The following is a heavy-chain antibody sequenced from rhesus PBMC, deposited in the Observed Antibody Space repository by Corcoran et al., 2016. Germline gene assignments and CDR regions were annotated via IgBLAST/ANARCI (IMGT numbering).Heavy chain of an antibody. CDR1: GYTFTDYY. V-gene: IGHV1-138*01. Sequence: QVQLVPSGAEVKKPGASVKVSCKASGYTFTDYYMQWVRQAPGQGLGWIEQIPPQTCGTDCAQKFQDTVTMTRDTSTSTAYMELSSPISEDTAVYYCARSRSRYNSLDVWGRGVLVTVSS. J-gene: IGHJ5-2*02. D-gene: IGHD6-13*01. CDR2: IPPQTCGT. CDR3: ARSRSRYNSLDV.